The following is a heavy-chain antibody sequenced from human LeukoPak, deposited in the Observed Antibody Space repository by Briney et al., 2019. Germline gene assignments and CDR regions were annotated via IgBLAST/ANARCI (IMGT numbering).Heavy chain of an antibody. Sequence: PSETLSLTCAVYGGSFSGYYWSWIRQPPGKGLEWIGEINHSGSTNYNPSLKSRVTISVDTSKNQFSLKLSSVTAADTAVYYCARTSGWYGRYYYYYGMDVWGQGTTVTVSS. J-gene: IGHJ6*02. D-gene: IGHD6-19*01. V-gene: IGHV4-34*01. CDR1: GGSFSGYY. CDR3: ARTSGWYGRYYYYYGMDV. CDR2: INHSGST.